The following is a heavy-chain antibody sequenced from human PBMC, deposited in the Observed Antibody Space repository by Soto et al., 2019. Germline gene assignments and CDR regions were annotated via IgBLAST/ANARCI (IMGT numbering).Heavy chain of an antibody. CDR1: GGTFSSYA. CDR3: ARTHHMTPVTQYNYYGMDV. D-gene: IGHD4-4*01. J-gene: IGHJ6*02. V-gene: IGHV1-69*01. Sequence: QVQLVQSGAEVKKPGSSVKVSCKASGGTFSSYAISWVRQAPGQGLEWMGGSIPIFGTANYAQKFQGRVTITADEATGTAYMELSSLRSEHTAVHYCARTHHMTPVTQYNYYGMDVWGQGTTVTLSS. CDR2: SIPIFGTA.